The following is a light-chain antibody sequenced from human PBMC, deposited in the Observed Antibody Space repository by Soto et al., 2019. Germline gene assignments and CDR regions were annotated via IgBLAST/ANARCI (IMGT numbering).Light chain of an antibody. CDR2: DTS. J-gene: IGKJ4*02. CDR3: QQRYKWPPIT. Sequence: EILLTQSPATLSLSPGERATLSCRASQNVNFYLAWYQQKPGQAPRLLIYDTSNRATGIPPRFSCSGSGTDFTLTISSLEPEDCAVYYCQQRYKWPPITFGGGTKVEIK. V-gene: IGKV3-11*01. CDR1: QNVNFY.